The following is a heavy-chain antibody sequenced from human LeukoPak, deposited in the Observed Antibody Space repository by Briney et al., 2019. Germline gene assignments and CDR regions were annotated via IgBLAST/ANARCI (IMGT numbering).Heavy chain of an antibody. V-gene: IGHV3-23*01. CDR3: AKAPIAALNYYFDY. Sequence: QPGGSLRLSCAASGFTFSSYAMSWVRQAPGKGLEWVSAISGSGGSTYYADSVKDRFTISRDNSKNTLYLQMNSLRAEDTAVYYCAKAPIAALNYYFDYWGQGTLVTASS. CDR1: GFTFSSYA. J-gene: IGHJ4*02. CDR2: ISGSGGST. D-gene: IGHD6-13*01.